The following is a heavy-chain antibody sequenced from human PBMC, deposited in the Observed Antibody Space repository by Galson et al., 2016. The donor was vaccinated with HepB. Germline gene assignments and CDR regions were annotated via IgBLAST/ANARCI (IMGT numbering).Heavy chain of an antibody. Sequence: SLRLSCAASGFTFSSYGMHWVRQAPGKGLEWVAVMSNDGSINYYADSVEGRFTISRDNSKNTLYLQMNSLRSEDTAVYYCAKDDTSGWTYGMDVWGQGTTVTVSS. CDR2: MSNDGSIN. CDR3: AKDDTSGWTYGMDV. V-gene: IGHV3-30*18. J-gene: IGHJ6*02. CDR1: GFTFSSYG. D-gene: IGHD6-25*01.